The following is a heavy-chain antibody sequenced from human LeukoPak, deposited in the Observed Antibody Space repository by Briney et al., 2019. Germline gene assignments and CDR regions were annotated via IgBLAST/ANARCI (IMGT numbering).Heavy chain of an antibody. CDR2: ISYDGSNK. V-gene: IGHV3-30*03. J-gene: IGHJ4*02. D-gene: IGHD1-26*01. CDR1: GFTFSSYG. Sequence: GGSLRLSCAASGFTFSSYGMHWVRQAPGKGLEWVAVISYDGSNKYYADSVKGRFTISRDNSKNTLYLQMNSLRAEDTAVYYCARDRRGGGGSYFDYWGQGTLVTVSS. CDR3: ARDRRGGGGSYFDY.